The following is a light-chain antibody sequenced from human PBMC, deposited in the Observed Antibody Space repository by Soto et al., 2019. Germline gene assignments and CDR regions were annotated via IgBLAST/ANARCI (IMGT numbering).Light chain of an antibody. CDR1: QGISTY. J-gene: IGKJ1*01. Sequence: DIQMTQSPSSLSASVGDRVTITCRASQGISTYLNWYQQKPGKAPKLLIYAASSLQSGVPSRFSGSGSETDFTLTISSLQPEDFATYSCQQSYSITWTFXQGTKADIK. CDR2: AAS. V-gene: IGKV1-39*01. CDR3: QQSYSITWT.